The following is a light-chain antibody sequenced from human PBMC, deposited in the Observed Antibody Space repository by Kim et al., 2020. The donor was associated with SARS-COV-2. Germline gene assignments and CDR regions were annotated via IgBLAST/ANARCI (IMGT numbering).Light chain of an antibody. Sequence: EIVMTQSPATLSVSPGERATLSCRASQSVSSNLAWYQQKPGQAPRLLIYGASTRATGIPARFSGSGSGTEFTLTISSLQSEDFAVYYCQQYNNGPSTYDKGTKGDIK. CDR1: QSVSSN. V-gene: IGKV3-15*01. J-gene: IGKJ1*01. CDR3: QQYNNGPST. CDR2: GAS.